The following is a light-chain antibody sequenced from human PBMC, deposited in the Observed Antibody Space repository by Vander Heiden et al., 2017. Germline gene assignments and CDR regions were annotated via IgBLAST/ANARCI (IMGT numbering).Light chain of an antibody. CDR1: SSNFGAGYD. V-gene: IGLV1-40*01. CDR2: DNN. Sequence: QSVLTQPPSVSGAPGQTVTISCTGSSSNFGAGYDAHWYQQFPGSAPKLLIYDNNIRPSGVPARFSGSQSGSIVFFAITVLQAEDEAEYYCQSYYTSLGGFWVFGGGTKVTVL. CDR3: QSYYTSLGGFWV. J-gene: IGLJ3*02.